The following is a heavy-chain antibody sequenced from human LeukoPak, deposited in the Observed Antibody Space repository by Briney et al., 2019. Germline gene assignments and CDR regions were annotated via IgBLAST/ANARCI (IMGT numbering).Heavy chain of an antibody. CDR2: IYSGGST. Sequence: TGGSLRLSCAASGFTVSSNYMSWVRQAPGKGLEWVSVIYSGGSTYYADSVKGRFTISRDNSKNTLYLQMNSLRAEDTAVYYCARGREYYYDSSGYYDYWGQGTLVTVSS. D-gene: IGHD3-22*01. J-gene: IGHJ4*02. V-gene: IGHV3-53*01. CDR1: GFTVSSNY. CDR3: ARGREYYYDSSGYYDY.